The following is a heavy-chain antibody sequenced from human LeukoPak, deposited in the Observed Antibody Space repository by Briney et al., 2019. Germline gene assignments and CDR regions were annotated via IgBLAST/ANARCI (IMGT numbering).Heavy chain of an antibody. D-gene: IGHD3-22*01. Sequence: GGSLTLSCAASGFTFSSYCMHWVRQAPGKGLEWVSVIWYDVSNKYYADSVKGRLIIARDNSKNSLYLKMKSLRAEDTAVYYCARDYYDSSGYDDFDIWGQGTMVTVSS. J-gene: IGHJ3*02. CDR1: GFTFSSYC. V-gene: IGHV3-33*01. CDR2: IWYDVSNK. CDR3: ARDYYDSSGYDDFDI.